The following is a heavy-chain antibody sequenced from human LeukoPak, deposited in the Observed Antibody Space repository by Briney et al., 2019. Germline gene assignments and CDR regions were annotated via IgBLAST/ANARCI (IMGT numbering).Heavy chain of an antibody. V-gene: IGHV3-7*01. CDR3: AREGGSDWYSGWFDP. CDR1: GFTFSSYW. CDR2: IKKGGSEK. Sequence: AGGSLRLSCTASGFTFSSYWMRGVRQAPGKGLEGVANIKKGGSEKKYVDSVKGRFTISRDNAKNSLYLQMNSLRAEDTALYYCAREGGSDWYSGWFDPWGQGTLVTVSS. J-gene: IGHJ5*02. D-gene: IGHD6-19*01.